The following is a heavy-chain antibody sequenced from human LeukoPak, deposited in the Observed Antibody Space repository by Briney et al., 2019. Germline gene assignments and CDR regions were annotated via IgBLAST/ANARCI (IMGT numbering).Heavy chain of an antibody. Sequence: ASVKVSCKAYGGTFSSYAISWVRQAPGQGPEWMGRIIPILGIANYAQKFQGRVTITADKSTSTAYMELSSLRSEDTAVYYCARDVRLGELSAYYFDYWGQGTLVTVSS. CDR3: ARDVRLGELSAYYFDY. CDR1: GGTFSSYA. D-gene: IGHD3-16*02. V-gene: IGHV1-69*04. CDR2: IIPILGIA. J-gene: IGHJ4*02.